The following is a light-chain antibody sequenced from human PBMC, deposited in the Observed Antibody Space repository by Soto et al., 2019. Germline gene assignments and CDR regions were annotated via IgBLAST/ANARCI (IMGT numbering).Light chain of an antibody. CDR1: SSDVGDYNY. J-gene: IGLJ1*01. CDR3: SSYTSSSTYV. CDR2: DVS. Sequence: QSALTQPASVSGSPGQSITISCTGTSSDVGDYNYVSWYQQHPGKAPKLMIYDVSDRPSGVSTRFSGSKSGNTASLPISGLQAEDEADYHCSSYTSSSTYVFVTRTKLTVL. V-gene: IGLV2-14*01.